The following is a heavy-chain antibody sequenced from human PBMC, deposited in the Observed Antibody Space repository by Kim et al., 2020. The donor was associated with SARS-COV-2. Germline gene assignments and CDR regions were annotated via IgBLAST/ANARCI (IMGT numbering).Heavy chain of an antibody. CDR3: ARGPYIHPTVVTPLRWFDP. CDR2: INHSGST. CDR1: GGSFSGYY. Sequence: SETLSLTCAVYGGSFSGYYWSWIRQPPGKGLEWIGEINHSGSTNYNPSLKSRVTISVDTSKNQFSLNLSSVTAADTAVYYCARGPYIHPTVVTPLRWFDP. D-gene: IGHD4-17*01. V-gene: IGHV4-34*01. J-gene: IGHJ5*02.